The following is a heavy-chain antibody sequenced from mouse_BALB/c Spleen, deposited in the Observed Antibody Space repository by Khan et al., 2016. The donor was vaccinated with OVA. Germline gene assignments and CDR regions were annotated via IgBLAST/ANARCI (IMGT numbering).Heavy chain of an antibody. CDR1: GFSLTDYG. J-gene: IGHJ4*01. Sequence: QVQLKESGPGLVAPSQNLSITCTVSGFSLTDYGVSWIRQPPGKGLEWLGVIWGGGTTSYNSALKSRLSISKANSKSQVFLKMNSLQTDDTAMYYCAKGVWSYYFALDYWGQGTSVTGSS. V-gene: IGHV2-6-5*01. D-gene: IGHD2-10*02. CDR2: IWGGGTT. CDR3: AKGVWSYYFALDY.